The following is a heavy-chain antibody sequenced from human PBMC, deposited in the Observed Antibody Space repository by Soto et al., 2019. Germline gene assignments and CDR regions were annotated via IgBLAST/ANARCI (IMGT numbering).Heavy chain of an antibody. D-gene: IGHD3-3*01. J-gene: IGHJ5*02. CDR2: IYHSGST. Sequence: SETLSLTCAVSGGSISSSNWWSWVRQPPGKGLEWIGEIYHSGSTNYNPSLKSRVTISVDKSKNQFSLKLSSVTAADTAVYYCARKTDFLERWFDPWGQGTLVTVSS. CDR3: ARKTDFLERWFDP. CDR1: GGSISSSNW. V-gene: IGHV4-4*02.